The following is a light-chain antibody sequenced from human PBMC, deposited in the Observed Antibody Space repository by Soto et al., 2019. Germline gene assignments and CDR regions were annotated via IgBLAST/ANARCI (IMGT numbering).Light chain of an antibody. J-gene: IGKJ1*01. Sequence: EIVLTQSPGTLSLSPGERATLSCRASQSVSNNYLAWYQQKPGQAPRLLIYGASSRATGIPDRFSGSGSGTEFTLTISSLQPDDFATYYCQQYNIPAWAFGQGTKVDIK. CDR3: QQYNIPAWA. V-gene: IGKV3-20*01. CDR1: QSVSNNY. CDR2: GAS.